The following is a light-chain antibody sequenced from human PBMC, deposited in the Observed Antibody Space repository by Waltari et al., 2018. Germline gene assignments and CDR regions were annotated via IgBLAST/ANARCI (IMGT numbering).Light chain of an antibody. CDR3: LQYNTYSLFT. Sequence: DNQMTKSPSTLYASVGERVIITCRASQSVNNWLAWYQQKPGRAPKLLIYEASRLQSGVPSSFSGGGSGTEFTLTISSLQPDDFATYYCLQYNTYSLFTFGPGTKVDIK. V-gene: IGKV1-5*03. CDR2: EAS. CDR1: QSVNNW. J-gene: IGKJ3*01.